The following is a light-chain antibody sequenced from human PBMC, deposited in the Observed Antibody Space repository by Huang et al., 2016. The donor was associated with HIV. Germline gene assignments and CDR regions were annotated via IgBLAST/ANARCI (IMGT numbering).Light chain of an antibody. CDR1: QSLSSQ. CDR3: QQYNDWPLT. Sequence: EIVMTQSPATLSVSPGERVTLPCRASQSLSSQLAWYQQKRGQAPRLLIYGVSTRATDIPARFSGSGSGTDFTLTINSLQSEDFATYYCQQYNDWPLTFGQGTEVEIK. J-gene: IGKJ1*01. V-gene: IGKV3-15*01. CDR2: GVS.